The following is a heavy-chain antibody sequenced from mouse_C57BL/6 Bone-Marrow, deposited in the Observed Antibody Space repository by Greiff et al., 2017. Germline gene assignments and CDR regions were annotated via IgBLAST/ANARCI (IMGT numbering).Heavy chain of an antibody. J-gene: IGHJ2*01. V-gene: IGHV1-54*01. D-gene: IGHD6-1*01. CDR2: INPGSGGT. CDR3: SRKADYIDY. Sequence: QVHVKQSGAELVRPGTSVKVSCKASGYAFTNYLIEWVKQRPGQGLEWIGVINPGSGGTKYNEKFKGKATLTADKTSSTAYMQLSSLTSEDSAVYFCSRKADYIDYWGQGTTLTVSS. CDR1: GYAFTNYL.